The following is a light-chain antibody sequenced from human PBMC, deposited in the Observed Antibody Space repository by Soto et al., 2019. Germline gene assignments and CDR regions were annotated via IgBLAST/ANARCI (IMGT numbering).Light chain of an antibody. CDR1: SSNIGAGYD. CDR3: QSFDSSLSGWV. CDR2: GNI. Sequence: QAVVTQPPSVSGAPGQRVTISCTGSSSNIGAGYDVHWYQQLPGTAPKLLIFGNINRPSGVPDRFSGSKSGTSASLAIAGLQADDEADYYCQSFDSSLSGWVFGGGTQLTVL. J-gene: IGLJ3*02. V-gene: IGLV1-40*01.